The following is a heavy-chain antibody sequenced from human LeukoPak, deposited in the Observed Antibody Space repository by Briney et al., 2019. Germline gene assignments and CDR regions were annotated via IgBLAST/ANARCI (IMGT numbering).Heavy chain of an antibody. Sequence: ASVKVSCKASGYTFTSYGISWVRQAPGQGLEWMGWISAYNGNTNYAQKLQGRVTMTTDTSTSTAYMELRSLRSDDTAVYYCAREGYSSSWYDYYYYYYMDVWGEGTTVTVSS. CDR2: ISAYNGNT. J-gene: IGHJ6*03. V-gene: IGHV1-18*01. CDR3: AREGYSSSWYDYYYYYYMDV. CDR1: GYTFTSYG. D-gene: IGHD6-13*01.